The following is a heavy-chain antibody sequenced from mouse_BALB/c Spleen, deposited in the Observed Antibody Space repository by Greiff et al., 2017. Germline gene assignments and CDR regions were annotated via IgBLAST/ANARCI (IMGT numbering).Heavy chain of an antibody. J-gene: IGHJ3*01. V-gene: IGHV5-6*02. D-gene: IGHD2-3*01. Sequence: DVKLVESGGDLVKPGGSLKLSCAASGFTFSSYGMSWVRQTPDKRLEWVATISSGGSYTYYPDSVKGRFTISRDNAKNTLYLQMSSLKSEDTAMYYCARGGFYDGFTWFAYWGQGTLVTVSA. CDR2: ISSGGSYT. CDR1: GFTFSSYG. CDR3: ARGGFYDGFTWFAY.